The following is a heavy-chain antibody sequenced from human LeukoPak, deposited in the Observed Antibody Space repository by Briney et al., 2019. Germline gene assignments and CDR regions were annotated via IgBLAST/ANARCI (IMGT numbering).Heavy chain of an antibody. CDR1: GFTFSSYA. CDR3: TTTVSIAVAGTVSDY. J-gene: IGHJ4*02. CDR2: ISYDGSNK. V-gene: IGHV3-30-3*01. D-gene: IGHD6-19*01. Sequence: PGRSLRLSCAASGFTFSSYAMHWVRQAPGKGLEWVAVISYDGSNKYYADSVKGRFTISRDDSKNTLYLQMNSLKTEDTAVYYCTTTVSIAVAGTVSDYWGQGTLVTVSS.